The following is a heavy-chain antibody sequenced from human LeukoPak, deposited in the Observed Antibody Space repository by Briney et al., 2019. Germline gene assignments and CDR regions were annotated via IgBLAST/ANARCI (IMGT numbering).Heavy chain of an antibody. V-gene: IGHV3-30*18. J-gene: IGHJ4*02. CDR3: AKGLTYYYGSGSLDY. Sequence: GGSLRLSCAASGFTFSSYGMHWVRQAPGKGLEWVAVISYDGSNKYYVDSVKGRFTISRDNSKNTLYVQMNSLRAEDTAVYYCAKGLTYYYGSGSLDYWGQGTLVTVSS. D-gene: IGHD3-10*01. CDR1: GFTFSSYG. CDR2: ISYDGSNK.